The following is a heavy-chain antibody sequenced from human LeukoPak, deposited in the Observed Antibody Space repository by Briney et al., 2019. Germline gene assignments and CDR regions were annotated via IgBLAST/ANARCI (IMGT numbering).Heavy chain of an antibody. D-gene: IGHD2/OR15-2a*01. J-gene: IGHJ6*03. CDR2: IYTSGST. CDR3: ARDSRRYYMDV. CDR1: GNSFGDYY. Sequence: SETLSLTCTVSGNSFGDYYWSWIRQPAGKGLEWIGRIYTSGSTTYNPSLKSRVTMTRDTSISTAYMELSRLRSDDTAVYYCARDSRRYYMDVWGKGTTVTISS. V-gene: IGHV4-4*07.